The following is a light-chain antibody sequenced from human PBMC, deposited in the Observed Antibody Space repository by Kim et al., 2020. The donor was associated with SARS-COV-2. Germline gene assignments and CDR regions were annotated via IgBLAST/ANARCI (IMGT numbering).Light chain of an antibody. V-gene: IGLV1-44*01. CDR2: RDN. CDR3: ATWDDSLDAWV. Sequence: GQRVTISWSGSNSNIAVNAVHWYQQLPGTAPKLLIYRDNQRPSGVPDRFSASKSGTSASLALSGLLSEDEADYYCATWDDSLDAWVFGGGTKVTVL. J-gene: IGLJ3*02. CDR1: NSNIAVNA.